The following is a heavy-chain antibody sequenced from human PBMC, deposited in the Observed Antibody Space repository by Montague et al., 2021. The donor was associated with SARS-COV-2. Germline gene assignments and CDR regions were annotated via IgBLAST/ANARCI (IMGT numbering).Heavy chain of an antibody. D-gene: IGHD3-9*01. CDR1: GGSISSSSYS. CDR3: ARSPTYYHILTGYFNGPNWFDP. V-gene: IGHV4-39*01. Sequence: ETLSLTCTVSGGSISSSSYSWGWIRQPPGKGLEWIGSIYYSGSTYYNPSLKSRVTISVDTSKNQFSLKLSSVTAADTAVYYCARSPTYYHILTGYFNGPNWFDPWGQGTLVTVSS. J-gene: IGHJ5*02. CDR2: IYYSGST.